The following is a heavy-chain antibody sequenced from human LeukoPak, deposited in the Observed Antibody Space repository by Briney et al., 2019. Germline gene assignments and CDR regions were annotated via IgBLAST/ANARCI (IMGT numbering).Heavy chain of an antibody. V-gene: IGHV1-69*01. CDR3: ARALGYCSGGSCYSGFDY. CDR1: GGTFSSYA. D-gene: IGHD2-15*01. J-gene: IGHJ4*02. Sequence: ASVKVSCKASGGTFSSYAISWVRQAPGQGLEWMGGIIPIFGTANYAQKFQGRVTITADESTSTAYMELSSLRSEDTAVYYCARALGYCSGGSCYSGFDYWGQGTLVTVSS. CDR2: IIPIFGTA.